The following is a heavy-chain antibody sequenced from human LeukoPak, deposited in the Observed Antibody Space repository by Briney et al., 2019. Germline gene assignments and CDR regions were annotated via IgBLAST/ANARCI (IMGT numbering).Heavy chain of an antibody. J-gene: IGHJ4*02. CDR2: ISSSGSTI. V-gene: IGHV3-48*03. CDR1: GFTFSSYE. D-gene: IGHD6-19*01. Sequence: TGGSLRLSCAASGFTFSSYEMNWVRQAPGKGLEWVSYISSSGSTIYYADSVKGRFTISRDNSKNTLYLQMNILRAEDTAVYYCAKDRGLVGLLDYWGQGTLVTVSS. CDR3: AKDRGLVGLLDY.